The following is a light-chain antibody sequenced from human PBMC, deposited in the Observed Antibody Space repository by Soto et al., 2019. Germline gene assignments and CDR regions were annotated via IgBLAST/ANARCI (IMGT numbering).Light chain of an antibody. CDR1: SSDVGGYNY. V-gene: IGLV2-11*01. CDR3: CSYAGSPYV. J-gene: IGLJ1*01. Sequence: QSALTQPRSVSGSPGQSVTISCTGTSSDVGGYNYVSWYQQHPDKAPKLVIYDVSKRPSGVPDRFSGSKSGNTASLTISGLQAEDEADYYCCSYAGSPYVFGTGTKVTVL. CDR2: DVS.